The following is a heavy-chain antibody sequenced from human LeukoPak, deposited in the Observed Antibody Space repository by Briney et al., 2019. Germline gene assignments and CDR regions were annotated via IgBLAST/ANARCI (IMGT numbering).Heavy chain of an antibody. Sequence: GGSLRLSCAASGFTVSSNYMSWVRQAPGKGLEWVSVIYSGGCTYYADSVKGRFTISRDNAKNSMYVQMNRLRAEDTAVYYCARGFDGYYGFDIWGQGTMVTVST. CDR1: GFTVSSNY. V-gene: IGHV3-53*01. CDR2: IYSGGCT. CDR3: ARGFDGYYGFDI. D-gene: IGHD5-24*01. J-gene: IGHJ3*02.